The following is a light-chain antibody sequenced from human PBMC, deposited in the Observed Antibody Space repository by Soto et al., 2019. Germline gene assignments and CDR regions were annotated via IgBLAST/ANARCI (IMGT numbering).Light chain of an antibody. J-gene: IGKJ1*01. Sequence: EIVLTQSPGTLSLSPGERATLSCRASQSISSTYLAWYQQKPGQAPRLLIYGASNRATGIPDRFSGSGSGTDFTLTISRLEPEDFAVYYCQQYGSPSWTFGQGTKVDIK. CDR3: QQYGSPSWT. V-gene: IGKV3-20*01. CDR2: GAS. CDR1: QSISSTY.